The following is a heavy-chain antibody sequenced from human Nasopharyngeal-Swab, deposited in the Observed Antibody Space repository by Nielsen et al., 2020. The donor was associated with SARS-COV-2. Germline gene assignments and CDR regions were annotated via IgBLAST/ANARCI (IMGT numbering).Heavy chain of an antibody. V-gene: IGHV3-72*01. J-gene: IGHJ4*02. D-gene: IGHD5-24*01. Sequence: WIRQPPGKGLEWVGRTRDKANDYTTQYAASVRGRFTISRDTSEKSVFLQMNSLTADDTAMYFCVREPSLRGYNFPFDYWGRGTLVTVSS. CDR2: TRDKANDYTT. CDR3: VREPSLRGYNFPFDY.